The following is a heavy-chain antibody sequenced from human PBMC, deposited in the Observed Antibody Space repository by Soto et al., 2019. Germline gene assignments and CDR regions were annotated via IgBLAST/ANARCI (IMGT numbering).Heavy chain of an antibody. CDR1: GFTFSSYA. Sequence: EVQLLESGGDLVQPGGSLRLSCAASGFTFSSYAMNWVRQAQGKGLEWVSAISGSGGNTFYADSVKGRFTMSRDNSKNTLFLQMHSLRAEDAAIYYCAMLNSGSYSYHGVAVWGQATTVTVSS. CDR2: ISGSGGNT. D-gene: IGHD1-26*01. J-gene: IGHJ6*02. V-gene: IGHV3-23*01. CDR3: AMLNSGSYSYHGVAV.